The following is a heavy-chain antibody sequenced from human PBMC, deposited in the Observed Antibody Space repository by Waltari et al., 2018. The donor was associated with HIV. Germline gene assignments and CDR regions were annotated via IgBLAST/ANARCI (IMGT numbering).Heavy chain of an antibody. CDR2: VNPGNGNK. CDR1: GYNFTSYG. V-gene: IGHV1-3*01. J-gene: IGHJ4*02. D-gene: IGHD2-15*01. CDR3: VRGPSCSGGTCYSLFDY. Sequence: QVQLVQSGAEVKKPGASVTVSCKASGYNFTSYGVHWVRQAPGQRPEWMAWVNPGNGNKKYSRKFQDRLTVTRDESAETAYMVLTSLTSEETAVYYCVRGPSCSGGTCYSLFDYWGQGTLVSVSS.